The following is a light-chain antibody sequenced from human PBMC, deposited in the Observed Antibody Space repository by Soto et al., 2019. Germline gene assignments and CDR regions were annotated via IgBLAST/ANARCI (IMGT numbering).Light chain of an antibody. CDR3: QQYLGA. J-gene: IGKJ1*01. Sequence: DIQMTQSPSTLSSSVGDRVTITCRASQSSTNWLAWYQQKPGKAPKLLIYDASSLESGVPSRFSGSGSGTEFTLTISSLQPDDFATYYCQQYLGAFGQGTKVDI. CDR1: QSSTNW. V-gene: IGKV1-5*01. CDR2: DAS.